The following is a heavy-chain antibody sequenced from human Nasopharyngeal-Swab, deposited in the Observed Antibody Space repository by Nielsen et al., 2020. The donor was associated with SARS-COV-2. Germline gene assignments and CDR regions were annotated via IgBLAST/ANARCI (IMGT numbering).Heavy chain of an antibody. CDR1: GFTFSSYS. J-gene: IGHJ5*02. D-gene: IGHD3-10*01. CDR3: ARDKSGLLWFGELSP. Sequence: GESLKISCAASGFTFSSYSMNWVRQAPGKGLEWVSSISSSSSYIYYADSVKGRFTISRDNAKNSLYLQMNSLRAEDTAVYYCARDKSGLLWFGELSPWGQGTLVTVSS. V-gene: IGHV3-21*01. CDR2: ISSSSSYI.